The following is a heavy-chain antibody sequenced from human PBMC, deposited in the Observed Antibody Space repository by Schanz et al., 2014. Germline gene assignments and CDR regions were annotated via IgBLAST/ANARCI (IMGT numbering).Heavy chain of an antibody. CDR1: GFTFDNYA. V-gene: IGHV3-9*01. CDR3: ARKNDTPSPAPY. J-gene: IGHJ4*02. D-gene: IGHD3-9*01. CDR2: ISWNSGSV. Sequence: EVQLVESGGGLVQPGRSLRLSCAASGFTFDNYAMHWVRQAPGKGLEWVSSISWNSGSVAYADSVKGRFTISRDDAKNSLYLQMNSLRAEDTAVYYCARKNDTPSPAPYWGQGTLVTVSS.